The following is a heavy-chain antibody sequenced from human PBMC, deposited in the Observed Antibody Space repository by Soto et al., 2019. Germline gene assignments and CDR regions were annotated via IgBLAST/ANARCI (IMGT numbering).Heavy chain of an antibody. J-gene: IGHJ6*02. CDR3: ARWTTNYGMDG. CDR1: GYTVTSYG. CDR2: ISTYNGNT. Sequence: ASVKVSCNASGYTVTSYGISWVRQAPGQGPEWMGWISTYNGNTNYAQKLQGRVTMTTDTSTSTAYMELRSLRSDDTAVYYRARWTTNYGMDGWGQGTTVTVSS. V-gene: IGHV1-18*01.